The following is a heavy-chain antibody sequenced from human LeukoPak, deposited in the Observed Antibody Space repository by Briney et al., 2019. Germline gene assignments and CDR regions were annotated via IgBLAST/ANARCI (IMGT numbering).Heavy chain of an antibody. D-gene: IGHD3-3*01. Sequence: SETLSLTCTVSGGSISRYYWSWIRQPPGKGLEWIGYIYYSGSTNYNPSLKSRVTISVDTSKNQFSLKLSSVTAADTAVYYCARHSPLEYYAPNAFDIWGQGTMVTVSS. CDR2: IYYSGST. J-gene: IGHJ3*02. CDR1: GGSISRYY. CDR3: ARHSPLEYYAPNAFDI. V-gene: IGHV4-59*08.